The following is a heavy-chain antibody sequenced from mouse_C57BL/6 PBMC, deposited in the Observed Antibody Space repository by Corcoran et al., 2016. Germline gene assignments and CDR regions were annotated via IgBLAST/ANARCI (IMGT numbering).Heavy chain of an antibody. Sequence: EVQLQQSGPELVKPGASVKISCKASGYTFTDYYMNWVKQSHGKSLEWIGDINPHNGGTSYNQKFKVKATLTVDKASSTAYMALRSLTSEDSAVYYWARSRYYYYGSSYDYAMDYWGQGTSVTVSS. D-gene: IGHD1-1*01. CDR1: GYTFTDYY. CDR3: ARSRYYYYGSSYDYAMDY. V-gene: IGHV1-26*01. J-gene: IGHJ4*01. CDR2: INPHNGGT.